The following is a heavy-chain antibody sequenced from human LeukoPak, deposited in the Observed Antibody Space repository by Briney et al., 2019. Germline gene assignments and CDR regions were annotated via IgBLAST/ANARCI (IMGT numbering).Heavy chain of an antibody. Sequence: SETLSLTCTVSGGSISSSSYSWSWIRQPPGKGLEWIGYIYYSGSTYYNPSLKSRVTISVDTSKNQFSLKLSSVTAADTAVYYCARGDYYGSGSYPKNWFDPWGQGTLVTVSS. D-gene: IGHD3-10*01. CDR3: ARGDYYGSGSYPKNWFDP. CDR2: IYYSGST. CDR1: GGSISSSSYS. V-gene: IGHV4-30-4*07. J-gene: IGHJ5*02.